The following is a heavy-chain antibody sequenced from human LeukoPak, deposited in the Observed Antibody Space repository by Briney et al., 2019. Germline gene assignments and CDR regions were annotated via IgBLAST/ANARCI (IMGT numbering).Heavy chain of an antibody. Sequence: SETLSLTCTVSGGSISSYYWSWIRQPPGKGLEWIGYIYYSGSTNYNPSLESRVTISVDTSKNQFSLKLSSVTAADTALYYCAGALPERFGWLDPWGQGTLVTVSS. CDR1: GGSISSYY. V-gene: IGHV4-59*01. J-gene: IGHJ5*02. D-gene: IGHD3-16*01. CDR3: AGALPERFGWLDP. CDR2: IYYSGST.